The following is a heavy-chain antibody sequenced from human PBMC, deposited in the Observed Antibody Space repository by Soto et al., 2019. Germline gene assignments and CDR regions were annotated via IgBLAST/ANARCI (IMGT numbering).Heavy chain of an antibody. Sequence: EVQLLESGGGLVQPGGSLRLSFAASGFTFSSYAMSCVRQAPGKGLEWVSAISGSGDNTYYADSVKGRFTISRDNSKNALYLQMNSLRAEDTAVYYCAKILTAVTSHYYGMDVWGQGATVTVSS. CDR3: AKILTAVTSHYYGMDV. J-gene: IGHJ6*02. CDR1: GFTFSSYA. CDR2: ISGSGDNT. V-gene: IGHV3-23*01. D-gene: IGHD5-18*01.